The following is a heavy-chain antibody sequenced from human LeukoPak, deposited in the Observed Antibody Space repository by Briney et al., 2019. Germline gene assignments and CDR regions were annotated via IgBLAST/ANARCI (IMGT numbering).Heavy chain of an antibody. CDR2: IYTSGST. D-gene: IGHD2-15*01. J-gene: IGHJ4*02. CDR1: GGSISTYF. V-gene: IGHV4-4*07. Sequence: SETLSLTCTVSGGSISTYFWSWLRQPAGKGLEWIGRIYTSGSTNYNPSLKSRATMSVDTSKNQFSLKLSSVTAADTAVYYCAREEKAAQDYWGQGTLVTVSS. CDR3: AREEKAAQDY.